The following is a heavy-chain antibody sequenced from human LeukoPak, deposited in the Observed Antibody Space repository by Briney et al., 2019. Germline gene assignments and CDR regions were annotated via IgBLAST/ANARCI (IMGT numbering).Heavy chain of an antibody. D-gene: IGHD1-26*01. J-gene: IGHJ4*02. V-gene: IGHV3-53*01. CDR1: GITVSSNY. CDR3: ASVSSYYTLGTYVY. Sequence: PGGSLRLSCAASGITVSSNYMSWVRQAPGKGLEWVSTIYSGGSTYYADSVKGRFTISRDNSKNTVFPQMNSLRAEDTAVYYCASVSSYYTLGTYVYWGQGTLVTVSS. CDR2: IYSGGST.